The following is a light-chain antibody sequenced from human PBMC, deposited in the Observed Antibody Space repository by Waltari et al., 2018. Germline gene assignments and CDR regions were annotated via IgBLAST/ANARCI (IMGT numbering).Light chain of an antibody. CDR1: SGHSSHV. J-gene: IGLJ3*02. CDR3: QTGGHGTWV. V-gene: IGLV4-69*01. CDR2: VTSDGSH. Sequence: QLVLTQSPSASASLGASVKLTCTPSSGHSSHVIAWPHQRPGKGPRYLMKVTSDGSHSKGDEIPDRFAGSSSGAERYLTIASRQSEDEGDYYCQTGGHGTWVFGGGTKLTVL.